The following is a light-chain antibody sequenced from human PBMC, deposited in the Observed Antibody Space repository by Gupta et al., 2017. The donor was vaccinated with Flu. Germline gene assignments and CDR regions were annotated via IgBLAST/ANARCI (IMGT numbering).Light chain of an antibody. J-gene: IGLJ3*02. CDR2: ENN. Sequence: NFMLTQPHSVSESPGKTITISCTRSSGRIADNHVQWYQQRPGSSPTNVIFENNRKPSGVPDRFSGSLDTSSNSAALTISGLKPDDEADYYCQSFYSSTWVFGGGTRLTVL. CDR3: QSFYSSTWV. V-gene: IGLV6-57*01. CDR1: SGRIADNH.